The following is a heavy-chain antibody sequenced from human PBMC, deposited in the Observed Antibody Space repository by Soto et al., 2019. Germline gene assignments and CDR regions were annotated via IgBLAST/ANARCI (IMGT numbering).Heavy chain of an antibody. V-gene: IGHV3-23*01. CDR2: ISGSGGST. CDR1: GFTFSSYA. Sequence: EVHLLESGGGLVQPGGSLRLSCAASGFTFSSYAMSWVRQDPGKGLEWVSAISGSGGSTYYADSVKGRFTISRDNSKNKLYLQMNSLRAEDTAVYFCAKDPLMVPKNYFDYRGQGTLVTASS. CDR3: AKDPLMVPKNYFDY. J-gene: IGHJ4*02. D-gene: IGHD2-8*01.